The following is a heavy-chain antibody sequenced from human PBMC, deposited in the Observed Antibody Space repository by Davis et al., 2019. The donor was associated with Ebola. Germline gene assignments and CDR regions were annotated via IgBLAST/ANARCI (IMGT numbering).Heavy chain of an antibody. V-gene: IGHV1-69*06. D-gene: IGHD6-25*01. CDR1: GGTFSSYA. CDR2: IIPIFGTA. CDR3: ARWRRTLPAIGMDV. Sequence: AASVKVSCKASGGTFSSYAISWVRQAPGQGLEWMGGIIPIFGTANYAQKFQGRVTITADKSTSTAYMELSSLRSEDTAVYYCARWRRTLPAIGMDVWGQGTTVTVSS. J-gene: IGHJ6*02.